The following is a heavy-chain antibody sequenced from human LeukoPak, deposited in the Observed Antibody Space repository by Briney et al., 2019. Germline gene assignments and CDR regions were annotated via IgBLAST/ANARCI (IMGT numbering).Heavy chain of an antibody. Sequence: GGSLRLSCAASGVTFSSYWMSWVRQAPGKGLEWVANIKEDGSEKYYVDSVKGRFTISRDNAKNSLYLQMNSLRAEDTAVYYCARGRFNYDSSGYSSFYHWGQGTLVTVSS. D-gene: IGHD3-22*01. CDR2: IKEDGSEK. J-gene: IGHJ4*02. CDR1: GVTFSSYW. CDR3: ARGRFNYDSSGYSSFYH. V-gene: IGHV3-7*01.